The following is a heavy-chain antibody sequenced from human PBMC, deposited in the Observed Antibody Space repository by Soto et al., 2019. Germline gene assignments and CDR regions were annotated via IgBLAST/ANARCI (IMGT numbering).Heavy chain of an antibody. Sequence: QVQLVQSGAEVKKPGASVKVSCKASGYTFTGYYMHWVRQAPGQGLEWMGWINPNSGGTNYAQKFQGWVTMTRDTSFRTAYMELSRLRSDDTAVYYGARGEYSSGWCYDYWGQGTLVTVSS. V-gene: IGHV1-2*04. CDR2: INPNSGGT. D-gene: IGHD6-19*01. J-gene: IGHJ4*02. CDR1: GYTFTGYY. CDR3: ARGEYSSGWCYDY.